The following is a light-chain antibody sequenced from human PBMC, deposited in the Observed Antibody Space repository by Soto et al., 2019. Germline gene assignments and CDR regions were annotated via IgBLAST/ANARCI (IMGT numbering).Light chain of an antibody. Sequence: EVVLTQSPGTLSLSPGERATLSCRASQSVSNNYVAWYQQKPGQAPTLLIFGSSDRATGIPDRFSGSGSGTDFTLTISRLEPEDLAVYYCQQYGSSPPYTFGQGTKLEIK. CDR1: QSVSNNY. V-gene: IGKV3-20*01. CDR2: GSS. J-gene: IGKJ2*01. CDR3: QQYGSSPPYT.